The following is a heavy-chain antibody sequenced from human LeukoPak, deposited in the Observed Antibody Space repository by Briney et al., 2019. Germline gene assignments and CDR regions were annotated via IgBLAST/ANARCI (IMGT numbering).Heavy chain of an antibody. CDR1: GFTFSSYW. CDR2: INSDGSST. D-gene: IGHD6-13*01. Sequence: GGSLRLSCAASGFTFSSYWMHWVRHAPGKGLVWVSRINSDGSSTSYEDSVKGRFTISRDNAKNTLYPQMNSLRAEDTAVYYCARVEGSSSWYGGGYYYYMDVWGKGTTVTVSS. J-gene: IGHJ6*03. CDR3: ARVEGSSSWYGGGYYYYMDV. V-gene: IGHV3-74*01.